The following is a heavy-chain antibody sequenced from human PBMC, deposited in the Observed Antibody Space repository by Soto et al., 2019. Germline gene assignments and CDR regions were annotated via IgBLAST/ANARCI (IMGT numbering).Heavy chain of an antibody. CDR3: ARDLPTGDLRY. J-gene: IGHJ4*02. CDR2: ISSSSNTI. D-gene: IGHD7-27*01. CDR1: GFTFSSYS. Sequence: EVQLVESGGGLVQPGGSLRLSCAASGFTFSSYSMNWVRQAPGKGLEWVSYISSSSNTIYYADSVKGRFTISRDNAKNALYLQMNSLRAEDTAVYYCARDLPTGDLRYWGQRTLVTVSS. V-gene: IGHV3-48*01.